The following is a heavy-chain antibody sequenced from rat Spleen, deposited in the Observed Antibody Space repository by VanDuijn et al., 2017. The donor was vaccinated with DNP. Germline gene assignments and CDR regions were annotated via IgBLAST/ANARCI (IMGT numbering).Heavy chain of an antibody. CDR2: ISTSGGDT. D-gene: IGHD3-8*01. V-gene: IGHV5-46*01. J-gene: IGHJ2*01. Sequence: EVQLVESGGGLVQPGRSMKPSCVASGFTFSSFPMTWVRQTPTQGLEWVATISTSGGDTYYRDSVKGRFTISRDNAKNTLYLQMNSLRSEDTATYYCTIGSAVAPYFDYWGQGVMVIVSS. CDR1: GFTFSSFP. CDR3: TIGSAVAPYFDY.